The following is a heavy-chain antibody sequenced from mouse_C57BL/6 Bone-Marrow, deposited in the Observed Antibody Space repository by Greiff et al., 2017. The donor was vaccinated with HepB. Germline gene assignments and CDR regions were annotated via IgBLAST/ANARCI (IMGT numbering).Heavy chain of an antibody. D-gene: IGHD1-1*01. V-gene: IGHV1-39*01. CDR2: INPNYGTT. CDR3: ARGGVVPLSYWYFDV. CDR1: GYSFTDYN. J-gene: IGHJ1*03. Sequence: LVESGPELVKPGASVKISCKASGYSFTDYNMNWVKQSNGKSLEWIGVINPNYGTTSYNQKFKGKATLTVDQSSSTAYMQLNSLTSEDSAVYYCARGGVVPLSYWYFDVWGTGTTVTVSS.